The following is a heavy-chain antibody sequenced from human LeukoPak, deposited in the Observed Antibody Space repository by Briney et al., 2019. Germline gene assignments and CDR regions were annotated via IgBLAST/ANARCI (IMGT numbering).Heavy chain of an antibody. V-gene: IGHV1-3*01. CDR1: GYTFTTSA. CDR3: ARDQSLGSYPDY. CDR2: INAGSGDT. D-gene: IGHD3-10*01. J-gene: IGHJ4*02. Sequence: GASVKVSCKASGYTFTTSAMHWVRQAPGQRLEWMGWINAGSGDTKYSQKFQGRVTFTRDTSASTAYMALSSLSFEDTAVYFCARDQSLGSYPDYWGQGTLVTVSS.